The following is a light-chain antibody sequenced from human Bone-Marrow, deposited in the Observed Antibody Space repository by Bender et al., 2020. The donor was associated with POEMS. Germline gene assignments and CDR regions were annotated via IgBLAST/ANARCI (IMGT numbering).Light chain of an antibody. CDR3: QAWDSNAVI. CDR2: DDN. J-gene: IGLJ2*01. V-gene: IGLV3-21*02. Sequence: SYVLTQPPSVSVAPGQTARITCGGKNIGYKSVYWYHQRPGQAPVLVVYDDNDRPSGIPERFSGFDSGNTATLTISRVEAGDEADYYCQAWDSNAVIFGGGTRVTVL. CDR1: NIGYKS.